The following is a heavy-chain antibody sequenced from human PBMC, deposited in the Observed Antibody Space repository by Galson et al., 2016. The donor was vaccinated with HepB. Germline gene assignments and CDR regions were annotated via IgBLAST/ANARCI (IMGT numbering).Heavy chain of an antibody. Sequence: SVKVSCKASGYTFTSYGITWVRQAPGQGLEWMGWISAYNGNTDYAQKLQGRVTMTTDTSTSTAYMELRSLRSDDTAVYYCARHPNIMGSTHGFVGYWGQGTLVTVSS. CDR2: ISAYNGNT. CDR1: GYTFTSYG. D-gene: IGHD1-26*01. J-gene: IGHJ4*02. CDR3: ARHPNIMGSTHGFVGY. V-gene: IGHV1-18*01.